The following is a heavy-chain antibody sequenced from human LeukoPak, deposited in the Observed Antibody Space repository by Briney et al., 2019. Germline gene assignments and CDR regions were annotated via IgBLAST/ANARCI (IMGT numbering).Heavy chain of an antibody. D-gene: IGHD2-8*01. CDR3: ITEDIVLLVYGIRYFDL. J-gene: IGHJ2*01. V-gene: IGHV3-15*01. CDR2: IKTRTDGGTT. Sequence: KPGGSLRLSCATSGITFSNAWMNWVRQAPGKGLEWVGRIKTRTDGGTTDYAAPVKGRFTISRDDSKSTLYLQMNSLKTEDTAVYYCITEDIVLLVYGIRYFDLWGRGTLVTVSS. CDR1: GITFSNAW.